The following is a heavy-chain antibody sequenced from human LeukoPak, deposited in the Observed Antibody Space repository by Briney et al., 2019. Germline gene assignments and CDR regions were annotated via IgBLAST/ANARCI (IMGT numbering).Heavy chain of an antibody. V-gene: IGHV1-69*13. CDR1: GYTFTGYY. J-gene: IGHJ4*02. CDR3: AREAGYCSSTSCLSY. Sequence: ASVKVSCKASGYTFTGYYMHWVRQAPGQGLEWMGGIIPIFGTANYAQKFQGRVTITADESTSTAYMELSSLRSEDTAVYYCAREAGYCSSTSCLSYWGQGTLVTVSS. D-gene: IGHD2-2*03. CDR2: IIPIFGTA.